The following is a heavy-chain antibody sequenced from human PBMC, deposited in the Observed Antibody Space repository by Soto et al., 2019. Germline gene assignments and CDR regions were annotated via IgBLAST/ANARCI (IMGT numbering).Heavy chain of an antibody. CDR2: MGYDGSNK. CDR3: ASLDGTVFGNYFDY. V-gene: IGHV3-33*01. J-gene: IGHJ4*02. D-gene: IGHD3-16*01. CDR1: GFTLSRYG. Sequence: QVQLVESGGGVVQPGRSLRLSCAASGFTLSRYGMHWVRQAPGQGLEWVAVMGYDGSNKYYADSVKSRLTMSRDNSKTTLYLHMNSLRAEDTAVYYCASLDGTVFGNYFDYWGQGSLVTVSS.